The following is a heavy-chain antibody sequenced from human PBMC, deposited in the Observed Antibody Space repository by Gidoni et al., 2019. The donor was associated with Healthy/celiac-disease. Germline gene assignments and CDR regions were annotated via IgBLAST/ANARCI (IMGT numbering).Heavy chain of an antibody. CDR2: MIPIFGTA. Sequence: QVQLVQSGAAVKQPCSSVVVSCKASGGTCSSYAISWVRQAPGQGLEWMGGMIPIFGTANYAQKFQGRVTITADKSTSTAYMELSSLRSEDTAVYYCARATYYYDSSGQPTWGAFDYWGQGTLVTVSS. CDR3: ARATYYYDSSGQPTWGAFDY. CDR1: GGTCSSYA. J-gene: IGHJ4*02. V-gene: IGHV1-69*06. D-gene: IGHD3-22*01.